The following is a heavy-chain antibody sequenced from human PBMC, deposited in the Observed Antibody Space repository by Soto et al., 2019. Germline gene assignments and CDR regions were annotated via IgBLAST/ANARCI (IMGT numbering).Heavy chain of an antibody. V-gene: IGHV1-24*01. D-gene: IGHD1-7*01. Sequence: ASVKVSCKVSGYTLTELSMHWVRQAPGKGLEWMGGFDPEDGETIYAQKFQGRVTMTEDTSTDTAYMELSSLRSEDTAVYYCATGLRYQLDLRPHDYWGQETLVTVSS. CDR1: GYTLTELS. J-gene: IGHJ4*02. CDR3: ATGLRYQLDLRPHDY. CDR2: FDPEDGET.